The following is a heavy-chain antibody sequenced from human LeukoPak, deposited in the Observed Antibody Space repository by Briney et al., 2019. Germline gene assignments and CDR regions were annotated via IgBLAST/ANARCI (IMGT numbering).Heavy chain of an antibody. CDR1: GGSISSYY. CDR3: ARTLGSGVSDY. CDR2: IYYSGST. J-gene: IGHJ4*02. V-gene: IGHV4-59*01. D-gene: IGHD3-10*01. Sequence: SETLSLTCTVSGGSISSYYWSWIRQPPGKGLEWTGYIYYSGSTNYNPSLKSRVTISVDTSKNQFSLKLSSVTAADTAVYYCARTLGSGVSDYWGLGTLVTVSS.